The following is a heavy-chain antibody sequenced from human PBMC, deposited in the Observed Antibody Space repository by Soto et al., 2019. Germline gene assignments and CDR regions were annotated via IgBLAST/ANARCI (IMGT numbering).Heavy chain of an antibody. CDR2: ISANSGDT. V-gene: IGHV1-18*01. J-gene: IGHJ4*02. D-gene: IGHD2-2*01. CDR3: ARDFRDSCRGTSCIYFDY. Sequence: QVQLVQSGAEVKEPGASVRVSCKASGYTFTSYGFSWVRQAPGRGLEWVAWISANSGDTNSAQKFQGRVTLTTDTSTRTVYMDLRSLTSDDTAVYYCARDFRDSCRGTSCIYFDYWGQGTLVTVSS. CDR1: GYTFTSYG.